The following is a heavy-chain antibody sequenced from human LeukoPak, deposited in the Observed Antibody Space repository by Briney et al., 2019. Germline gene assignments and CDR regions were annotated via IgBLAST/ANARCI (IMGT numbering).Heavy chain of an antibody. D-gene: IGHD3-22*01. Sequence: ASVKVSCKASGGTFSKYTIIWVRQAPGQGLEWMGRIIVMSATANYAQKFQGRVTITADESTTTAYMELRSLRSEDTAVYYCARARYYDSSVTFDIWGQGTMVTVSS. CDR3: ARARYYDSSVTFDI. CDR2: IIVMSATA. V-gene: IGHV1-69*13. J-gene: IGHJ3*02. CDR1: GGTFSKYT.